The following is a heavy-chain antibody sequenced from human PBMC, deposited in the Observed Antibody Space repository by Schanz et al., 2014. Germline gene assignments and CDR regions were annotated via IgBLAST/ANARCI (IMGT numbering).Heavy chain of an antibody. J-gene: IGHJ4*02. CDR1: GYTFTNFY. D-gene: IGHD3-10*01. CDR2: INPSEGGT. V-gene: IGHV1-46*03. Sequence: QVQLVQSGTEVKKPGASVKVSCKASGYTFTNFYIHWVRQAPGQGLEWVGIINPSEGGTSFPQKFKDRLTMTRDTSTSTFYMELSSLRSEDTAVYCCARGSSMVQEINFAYWGQGSLVTVSS. CDR3: ARGSSMVQEINFAY.